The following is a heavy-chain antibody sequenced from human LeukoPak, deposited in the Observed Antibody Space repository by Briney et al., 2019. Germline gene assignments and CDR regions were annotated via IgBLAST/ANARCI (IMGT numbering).Heavy chain of an antibody. CDR3: VRAVEYYYDSSGYAVDY. D-gene: IGHD3-22*01. J-gene: IGHJ4*02. Sequence: GGSLRLSCAASGFTFARYSMNWVRQAPGKGLEWVSSISSSSSNIYYADSVTGRFTISRDNAKNSLYLQMNSLRAEDTAVYYCVRAVEYYYDSSGYAVDYWGQGTLVTVSS. V-gene: IGHV3-21*01. CDR2: ISSSSSNI. CDR1: GFTFARYS.